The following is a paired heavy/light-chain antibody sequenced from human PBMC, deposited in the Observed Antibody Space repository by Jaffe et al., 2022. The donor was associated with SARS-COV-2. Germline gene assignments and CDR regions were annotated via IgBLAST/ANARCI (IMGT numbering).Light chain of an antibody. Sequence: QAGLTQPPSVSKGLRQTATLTCTGNSNNVGHEGAAWLQQHQGHPPKLLSYRRTNRPSGVSERFSASRSGNTASLTITGLQPDDEADYYCSAWDSRLSAWVFGGGTKLTVL. CDR2: RRT. CDR3: SAWDSRLSAWV. CDR1: SNNVGHEG. V-gene: IGLV10-54*04. J-gene: IGLJ3*02.
Heavy chain of an antibody. D-gene: IGHD6-13*01. CDR3: AMEPGYGNSMSD. Sequence: QVQLLQSGAEVRKPGASVTVSCSASGYTLTNYCGHWVRQAPGQGLEWMGMIDPAGAATYTQKSQDRVTMTRDTSTSTLYLHFPSLISDDSAVYYCAMEPGYGNSMSDWGQGTLVTVYS. CDR2: IDPAGAA. J-gene: IGHJ4*02. CDR1: GYTLTNYC. V-gene: IGHV1-46*01.